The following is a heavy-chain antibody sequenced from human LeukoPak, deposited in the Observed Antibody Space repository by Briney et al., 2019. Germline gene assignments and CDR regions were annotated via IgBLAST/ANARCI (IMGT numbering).Heavy chain of an antibody. CDR3: AKDLGYCSSTSCYIVYYGMDV. D-gene: IGHD2-2*02. Sequence: GGSLRLSCAASGFTFSNYAMSWVRQAPGKGLDWVSVISGNGGSTYYADSVKGRFTTSRDNPKNTLYLQMNSLRAEDTAVYYCAKDLGYCSSTSCYIVYYGMDVWGQGTTVTVSS. J-gene: IGHJ6*02. CDR2: ISGNGGST. V-gene: IGHV3-23*01. CDR1: GFTFSNYA.